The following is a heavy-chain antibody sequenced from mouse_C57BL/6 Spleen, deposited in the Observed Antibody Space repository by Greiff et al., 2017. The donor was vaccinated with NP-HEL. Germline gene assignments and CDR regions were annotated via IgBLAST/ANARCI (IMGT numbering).Heavy chain of an antibody. CDR1: GYSITSGYY. CDR2: ISYAGSN. D-gene: IGHD2-4*01. CDR3: AKGMITTAMDY. J-gene: IGHJ4*01. V-gene: IGHV3-6*01. Sequence: EVKLQQSGPGLVKPSQSLSLTCSVTGYSITSGYYWNWIRQFPGNKLEWMGYISYAGSNNYNPSLKNRISLTRDTSKNQFFLKLNSVTTEDTATYYCAKGMITTAMDYWGQGTSVTVSS.